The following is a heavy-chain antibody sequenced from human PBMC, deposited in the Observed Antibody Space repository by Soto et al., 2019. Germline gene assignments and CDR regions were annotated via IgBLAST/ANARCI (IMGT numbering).Heavy chain of an antibody. J-gene: IGHJ4*02. CDR3: AREMASTYYFDY. Sequence: QVQLVQSGAEVRKPGASMKISCKASGYPFTRYFVHWLRQAPGQGLEWMGNSDPSGGSPTYAQKFQDRVTMTTDPSTSTVYMELTSLSSDDSAVYYCAREMASTYYFDYWGQGTLVTVSS. D-gene: IGHD5-12*01. CDR1: GYPFTRYF. CDR2: SDPSGGSP. V-gene: IGHV1-46*01.